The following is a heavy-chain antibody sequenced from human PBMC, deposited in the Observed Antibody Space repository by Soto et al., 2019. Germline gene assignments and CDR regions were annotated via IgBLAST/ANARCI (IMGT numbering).Heavy chain of an antibody. CDR2: ITSSGGPT. D-gene: IGHD2-15*01. CDR3: VKGGVLDD. Sequence: EVQLLESGGGLIQPGGSLRLSCAASGFPFSTYEMTWARQSPGKGLEWVAFITSSGGPTYYADSVRGRLTISRDNTKNTLYLQMGGERLGETARYYCVKGGVLDDWGQGTLGTVSS. V-gene: IGHV3-23*01. J-gene: IGHJ4*02. CDR1: GFPFSTYE.